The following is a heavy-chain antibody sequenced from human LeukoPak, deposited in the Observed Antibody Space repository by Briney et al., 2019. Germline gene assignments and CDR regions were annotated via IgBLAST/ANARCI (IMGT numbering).Heavy chain of an antibody. V-gene: IGHV3-30*04. CDR1: GFTFSSYA. Sequence: PGGSLRLSCAASGFTFSSYAMHWVRQAPGKGLEWVAVISYDGSNKYYADSVKGRFTISRDTSKNTLYLQMNSLRAEDTAVYYCAKDHLVNDYDNSAYSFYFDYWGQGTLVTVSS. D-gene: IGHD3-22*01. J-gene: IGHJ4*02. CDR3: AKDHLVNDYDNSAYSFYFDY. CDR2: ISYDGSNK.